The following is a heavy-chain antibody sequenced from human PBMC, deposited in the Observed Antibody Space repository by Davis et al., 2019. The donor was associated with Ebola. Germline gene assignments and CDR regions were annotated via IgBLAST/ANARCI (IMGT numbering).Heavy chain of an antibody. D-gene: IGHD4-17*01. CDR3: ARHMTTVTFNWFDP. CDR1: GGSISSYY. J-gene: IGHJ5*02. V-gene: IGHV4-39*01. Sequence: MPSETLSLTCTVSGGSISSYYWGWIRQPPGKGLEWIGSIYYSGSTYYNPSLKRRVTISVDTSKNQFSLKLSSVTAADTAVYYCARHMTTVTFNWFDPWGQGTLVTVSS. CDR2: IYYSGST.